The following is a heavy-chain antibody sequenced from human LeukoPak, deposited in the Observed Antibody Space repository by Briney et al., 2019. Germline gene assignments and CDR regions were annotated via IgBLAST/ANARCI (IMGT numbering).Heavy chain of an antibody. CDR3: ARAVLTMVRVSFAFDI. V-gene: IGHV4-61*01. CDR1: GGSISSSSYY. CDR2: IYYSGST. J-gene: IGHJ3*02. D-gene: IGHD3-10*01. Sequence: SETLSLTCTVSGGSISSSSYYWSWIRQPPGKGLEWIGYIYYSGSTNYNPSLKSRVTISVDTSKNQFSLKLSSVTAADTAVYYCARAVLTMVRVSFAFDIWGQGTMVTVSS.